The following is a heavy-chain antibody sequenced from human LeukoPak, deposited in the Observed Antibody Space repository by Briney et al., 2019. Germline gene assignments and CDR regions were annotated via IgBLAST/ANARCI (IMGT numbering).Heavy chain of an antibody. V-gene: IGHV3-23*01. CDR2: ISGSGGST. CDR1: GFTFSSYA. CDR3: ARPRSGSYWAYYFDY. J-gene: IGHJ4*02. D-gene: IGHD1-26*01. Sequence: GGSLRLYCAASGFTFSSYAMSWVRQAPGQGLEWVSAISGSGGSTYYADSVKGRFTISRDNSKNTLYLQMNSLRAEDTAVYYCARPRSGSYWAYYFDYWGQGTLVTVSS.